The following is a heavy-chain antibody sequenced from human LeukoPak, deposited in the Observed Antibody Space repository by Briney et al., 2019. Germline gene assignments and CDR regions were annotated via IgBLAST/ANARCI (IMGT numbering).Heavy chain of an antibody. Sequence: ASVEVSCKASGGTFSSYAISWVRQAPGQGLEWMGRIIPILGIANYAQKFQGRVTITADKSTSTAYMELSSLRSEDTAVYYCARDRWYYGSGSYSLHGMDVWGQGTTVTVSS. J-gene: IGHJ6*02. D-gene: IGHD3-10*01. CDR3: ARDRWYYGSGSYSLHGMDV. CDR2: IIPILGIA. CDR1: GGTFSSYA. V-gene: IGHV1-69*04.